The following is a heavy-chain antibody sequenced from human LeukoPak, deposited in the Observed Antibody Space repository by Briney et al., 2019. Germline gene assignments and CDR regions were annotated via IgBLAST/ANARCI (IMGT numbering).Heavy chain of an antibody. CDR1: GYTFTGYY. Sequence: ASVKVSCKASGYTFTGYYMHWVRQAPGQGLEWMGWINPNSGGTNYAQKFQGRVTMTEDTSTDTAYMELSSLRSEDTAVYYCATDHRRYSSGSPFDYWGQGTLVTVSS. D-gene: IGHD6-19*01. CDR3: ATDHRRYSSGSPFDY. CDR2: INPNSGGT. V-gene: IGHV1-2*02. J-gene: IGHJ4*02.